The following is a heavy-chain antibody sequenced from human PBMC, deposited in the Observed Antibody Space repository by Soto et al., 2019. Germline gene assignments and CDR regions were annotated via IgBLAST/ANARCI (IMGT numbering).Heavy chain of an antibody. J-gene: IGHJ5*02. Sequence: PGEALKISCKASGYNFISYWINWVRQKPGKGLEWMGRIDPSDSYTNYSPSFQGHVTISADKSISTAYLQWSSLKASDTAMYYCSSTSCYRDNWFDPWGQGTLVTVSS. CDR3: SSTSCYRDNWFDP. CDR1: GYNFISYW. D-gene: IGHD2-2*02. CDR2: IDPSDSYT. V-gene: IGHV5-10-1*01.